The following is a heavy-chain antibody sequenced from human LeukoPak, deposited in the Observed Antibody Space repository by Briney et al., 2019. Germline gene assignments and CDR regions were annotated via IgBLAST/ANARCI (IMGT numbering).Heavy chain of an antibody. CDR1: GFSLSNYW. CDR2: IYSGGST. CDR3: ARGGDSLHY. V-gene: IGHV3-66*01. Sequence: GGSLRLSREASGFSLSNYWMTWVRQAPGKGLEWVSVIYSGGSTYYADSVKDRFTISRDNSKNMLYLQMNSLRAEDTAVYYCARGGDSLHYWGQGTLVTVSS. J-gene: IGHJ4*02. D-gene: IGHD3-10*01.